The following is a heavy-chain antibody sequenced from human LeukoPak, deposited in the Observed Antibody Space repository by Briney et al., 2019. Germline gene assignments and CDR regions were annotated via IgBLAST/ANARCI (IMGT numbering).Heavy chain of an antibody. CDR2: TFYRSDWYD. Sequence: SQTLSLTCAISGDTVSSKTVTWNWIRQSPSRGLEWLGRTFYRSDWYDDYARSVKGRIIIQADTSKNQFSLQLKSVTPDDMAIYYCARVSVGDSSGEHFDYWGQGTQVTVSS. CDR3: ARVSVGDSSGEHFDY. D-gene: IGHD3-22*01. J-gene: IGHJ4*02. V-gene: IGHV6-1*01. CDR1: GDTVSSKTVT.